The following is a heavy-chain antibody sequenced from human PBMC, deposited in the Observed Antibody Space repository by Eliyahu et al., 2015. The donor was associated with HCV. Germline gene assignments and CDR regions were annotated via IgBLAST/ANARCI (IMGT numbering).Heavy chain of an antibody. CDR2: IYTRGGT. D-gene: IGHD1-26*01. Sequence: QVQLQESGPGLVKPSETLSLTCTVSGGSIXSYYWSWIRQPAGKGLEWIGRIYTRGGTNYNPSLKSRVTMSVDTSKNQFSLKLSSVTAADTAVYYCARDSGHIVGSEKHFDYWGQGTLVTVSS. CDR1: GGSIXSYY. CDR3: ARDSGHIVGSEKHFDY. V-gene: IGHV4-4*07. J-gene: IGHJ4*02.